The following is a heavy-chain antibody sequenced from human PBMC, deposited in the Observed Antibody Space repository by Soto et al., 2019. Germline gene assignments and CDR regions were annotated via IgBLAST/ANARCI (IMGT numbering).Heavy chain of an antibody. CDR2: MIPIFGTA. Sequence: QVQLVQSGAEVKKPGSSVKVSCKASGGTFSSYAISWVRQAPGQGLEWMGGMIPIFGTANYAQKFQGRVTITADKATSTAYMELISLRSEDTAVYYCASDHWNGYSSGHGWGQGTLVTVSS. V-gene: IGHV1-69*06. CDR1: GGTFSSYA. J-gene: IGHJ4*02. CDR3: ASDHWNGYSSGHG. D-gene: IGHD6-19*01.